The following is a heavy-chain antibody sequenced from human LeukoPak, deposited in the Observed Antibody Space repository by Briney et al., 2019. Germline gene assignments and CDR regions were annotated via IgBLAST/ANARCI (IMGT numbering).Heavy chain of an antibody. CDR2: ISHSGST. D-gene: IGHD5-18*01. V-gene: IGHV4-34*01. J-gene: IGHJ6*02. Sequence: SETLSLTCAVYGGSFSGYYWSWIRQPPGKGLEWIGEISHSGSTNYNPSLKSRVTISVDTSKHRFSLKLSSVTAAETAVYYCARFSGYSYGYGMDVWGQGTTVTVYS. CDR1: GGSFSGYY. CDR3: ARFSGYSYGYGMDV.